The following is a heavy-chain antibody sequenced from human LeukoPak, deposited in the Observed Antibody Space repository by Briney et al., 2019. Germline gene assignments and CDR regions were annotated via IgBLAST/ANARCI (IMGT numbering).Heavy chain of an antibody. CDR1: GDSISSGSYY. J-gene: IGHJ4*02. Sequence: SETLSRTCTVSGDSISSGSYYWGWIRQPPGKGLEWIGSVYYGGSTYYNPSLKGRVTISVDTSKNQFSLKLSSVTAADTAVYYCATYLWFGELLSTWGQGTLVTVSS. V-gene: IGHV4-39*01. CDR3: ATYLWFGELLST. D-gene: IGHD3-10*01. CDR2: VYYGGST.